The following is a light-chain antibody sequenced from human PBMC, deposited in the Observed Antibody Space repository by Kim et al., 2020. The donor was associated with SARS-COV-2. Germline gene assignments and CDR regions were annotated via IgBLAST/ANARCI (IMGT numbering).Light chain of an antibody. CDR2: GKN. CDR3: MSRGTSGAVV. V-gene: IGLV3-19*01. J-gene: IGLJ2*01. CDR1: SIRSYY. Sequence: SSELTQDPAVSVALGQTVRITCRGDSIRSYYATWYQQKAGQAPALVVYGKNNRPSGIPDRFSGSSSGNTASLTITGAQADDEADYYCMSRGTSGAVVFGGGTQLTVL.